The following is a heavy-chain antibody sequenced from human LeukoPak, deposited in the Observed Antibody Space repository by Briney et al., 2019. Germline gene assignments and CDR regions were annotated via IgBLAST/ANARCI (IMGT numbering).Heavy chain of an antibody. J-gene: IGHJ4*02. Sequence: GGSLRLSCAGSGFALKSYSLSWVRQAPGKGLEWVSAISGSGGSTYYADSVKGRFTISRDNSKNTLYLQMNSLRAEDTAVYYCAKGNRMAQLVWDWGQGTLVTVSS. CDR3: AKGNRMAQLVWD. D-gene: IGHD6-13*01. V-gene: IGHV3-23*01. CDR1: GFALKSYS. CDR2: ISGSGGST.